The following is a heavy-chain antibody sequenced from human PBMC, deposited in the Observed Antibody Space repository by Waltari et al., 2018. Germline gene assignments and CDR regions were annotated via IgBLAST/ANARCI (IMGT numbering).Heavy chain of an antibody. D-gene: IGHD1-26*01. CDR1: GFSLSTSGVG. CDR3: ALEVIVGASFDY. CDR2: IYWDDDK. V-gene: IGHV2-5*02. Sequence: QITLKESGPTLVKPTQTLTPTCTFSGFSLSTSGVGVGWIRQPPGKALEWLALIYWDDDKRYSPSLKSRLTITKDTSKNQVVLTMTNMDPVDTATYYCALEVIVGASFDYWGQGTLVTVSS. J-gene: IGHJ4*02.